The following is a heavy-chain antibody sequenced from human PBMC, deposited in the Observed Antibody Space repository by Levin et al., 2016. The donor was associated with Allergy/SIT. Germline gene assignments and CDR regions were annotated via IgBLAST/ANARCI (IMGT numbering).Heavy chain of an antibody. Sequence: GESLKISCAASGFSFSTYWMTWVRQAPGKGLEWLANIKQDGSITYYVDSVRGRFTTSRDNAKNSLYLQMNSLRAEDTAMYYCARMTYGDYVWFDPWGQGTLVTVSS. V-gene: IGHV3-7*03. CDR3: ARMTYGDYVWFDP. CDR1: GFSFSTYW. J-gene: IGHJ5*02. D-gene: IGHD4-17*01. CDR2: IKQDGSIT.